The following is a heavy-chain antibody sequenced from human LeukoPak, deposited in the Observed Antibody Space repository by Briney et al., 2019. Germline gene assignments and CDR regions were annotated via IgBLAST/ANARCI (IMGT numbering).Heavy chain of an antibody. D-gene: IGHD6-19*01. V-gene: IGHV4-61*02. Sequence: SETLSLTCTVSGGSISSGSYYWSWIRQPAGKGLEWIGSIYTSGSTNYNPSLKSRVTISVDTSKNQFSLRLSSVTAADTAMYYCVKSGGYGLIDYWGQGTLVTVSS. CDR3: VKSGGYGLIDY. J-gene: IGHJ4*02. CDR2: IYTSGST. CDR1: GGSISSGSYY.